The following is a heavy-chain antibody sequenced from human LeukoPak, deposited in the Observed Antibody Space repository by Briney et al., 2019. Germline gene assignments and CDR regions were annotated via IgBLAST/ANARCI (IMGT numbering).Heavy chain of an antibody. Sequence: GGSLRLSCAASGFPVSDNYMNWVRQAPGKGLEWVGFIRSKAYGGTTEYATSVKGRFTISRVDSKSIAYLQMNSLKTEDTAVYYCIRAMVDTDLYYYYYYMDVWGKGTTVSVSS. CDR1: GFPVSDNY. D-gene: IGHD2-8*01. CDR2: IRSKAYGGTT. V-gene: IGHV3-71*01. J-gene: IGHJ6*03. CDR3: IRAMVDTDLYYYYYYMDV.